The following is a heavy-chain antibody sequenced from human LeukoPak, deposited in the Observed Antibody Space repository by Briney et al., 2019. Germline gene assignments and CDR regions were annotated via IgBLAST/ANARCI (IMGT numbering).Heavy chain of an antibody. CDR3: AGEQRGGLSGSVGGLFASYYTYYYMDV. Sequence: ASVKVSCKVSGYTLTELSMHWVRQAPGKGLEWMGGFDPEDGETPIFAQKFQGRVTMTEDTSTDTAYMDLRSLSSEDTDVYFCAGEQRGGLSGSVGGLFASYYTYYYMDVWGRGTTVTVSS. V-gene: IGHV1-24*01. D-gene: IGHD3-16*01. CDR1: GYTLTELS. CDR2: FDPEDGET. J-gene: IGHJ6*03.